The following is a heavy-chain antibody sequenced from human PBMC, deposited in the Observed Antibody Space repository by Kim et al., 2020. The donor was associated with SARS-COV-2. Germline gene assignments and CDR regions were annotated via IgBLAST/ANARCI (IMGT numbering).Heavy chain of an antibody. J-gene: IGHJ4*02. CDR3: ARGKAATGIDY. V-gene: IGHV6-1*01. CDR2: YN. Sequence: YNDYAVSVKSRIIINPDTSKNQVSLQLNSVTPEDTAVYYCARGKAATGIDYWGQGTLVTVSS. D-gene: IGHD2-15*01.